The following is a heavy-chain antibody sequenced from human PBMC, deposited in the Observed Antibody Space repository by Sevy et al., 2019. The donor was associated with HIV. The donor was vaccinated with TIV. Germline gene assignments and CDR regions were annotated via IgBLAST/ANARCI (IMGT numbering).Heavy chain of an antibody. CDR2: FDPEDGET. J-gene: IGHJ4*02. CDR1: GYTLTELS. CDR3: ATDNPIDYGDYATPVY. Sequence: ASVKVSCKVSGYTLTELSMHWVRQAPGKGLEWMGGFDPEDGETIYAQKFQGRVTMTEATSTDTAYMELSSLRSEDTAVYYWATDNPIDYGDYATPVYWGQGTLVTVSS. V-gene: IGHV1-24*01. D-gene: IGHD4-17*01.